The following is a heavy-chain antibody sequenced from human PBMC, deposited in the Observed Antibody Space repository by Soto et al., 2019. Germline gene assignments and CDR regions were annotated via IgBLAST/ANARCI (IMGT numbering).Heavy chain of an antibody. CDR2: ISGSGGGT. CDR1: GFTFSSYA. V-gene: IGHV3-23*01. Sequence: EVQLLESGGGLVQPGGSLRLSCAASGFTFSSYAMSWVRQAPGKGLEWVSAISGSGGGTYYADSVKGRFTISRDNSKNTLYLQMTSLRAEDTAVYYCAKERGSCYLGLAPFDPWGQGTLVTVSS. CDR3: AKERGSCYLGLAPFDP. D-gene: IGHD1-26*01. J-gene: IGHJ5*02.